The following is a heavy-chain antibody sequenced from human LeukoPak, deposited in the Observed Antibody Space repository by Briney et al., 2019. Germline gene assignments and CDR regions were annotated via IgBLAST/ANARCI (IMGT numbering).Heavy chain of an antibody. CDR2: ISAYNGNT. J-gene: IGHJ4*02. D-gene: IGHD6-6*01. CDR3: ARTHTRFAALTSTGY. CDR1: GYTFTSYG. Sequence: ASVKVSCKASGYTFTSYGISWVRQAPGQGLEWMGWISAYNGNTNYAQKPQGRVTMTTDTSTSTAYMELRSLRSDDTAVYYCARTHTRFAALTSTGYWGQGTLVTVSS. V-gene: IGHV1-18*01.